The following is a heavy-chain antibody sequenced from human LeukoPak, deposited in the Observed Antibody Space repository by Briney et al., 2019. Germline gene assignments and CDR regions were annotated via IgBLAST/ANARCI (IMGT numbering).Heavy chain of an antibody. J-gene: IGHJ4*02. CDR3: ASSGSYRFDY. V-gene: IGHV3-23*01. D-gene: IGHD1-26*01. CDR2: ISGSGGST. CDR1: GFTFSTYA. Sequence: GGSLRLSCAASGFTFSTYAMSWVRQAPGKGLEWVSAISGSGGSTNYADSVKGRVTVSRDNSKSTLYLQMNSLRDEDTAVYYCASSGSYRFDYWGQGTLVTVST.